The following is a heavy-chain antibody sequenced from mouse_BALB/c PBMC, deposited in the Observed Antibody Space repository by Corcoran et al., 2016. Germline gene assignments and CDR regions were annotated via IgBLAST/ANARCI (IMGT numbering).Heavy chain of an antibody. J-gene: IGHJ4*01. V-gene: IGHV1-19*01. D-gene: IGHD2-14*01. Sequence: EVQLQQSGPVLVKPGASLKISCKASGYSFTGYCLNWVKQSHGKNLEWIGLINPYNGGTSYNQKFKDKDTLTVDKSSSTAYMELLSLTSEDSAVYYCARDRYGDYTLDYWGQGTSVTVSS. CDR3: ARDRYGDYTLDY. CDR2: INPYNGGT. CDR1: GYSFTGYC.